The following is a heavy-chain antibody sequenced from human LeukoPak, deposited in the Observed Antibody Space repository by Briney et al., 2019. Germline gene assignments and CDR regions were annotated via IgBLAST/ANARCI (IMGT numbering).Heavy chain of an antibody. J-gene: IGHJ6*03. D-gene: IGHD6-13*01. V-gene: IGHV3-23*01. CDR3: ARVGSSWYGSYYYYMDV. CDR2: ISNSGGSA. CDR1: GFTFSSNG. Sequence: GGSLRLSCAASGFTFSSNGMTWVRQVPGKGLEWVSGISNSGGSAYYAESVKGRFTISRDNSKNTLYLQMNSLRAEDTAVYYCARVGSSWYGSYYYYMDVWGKGTTVTVSS.